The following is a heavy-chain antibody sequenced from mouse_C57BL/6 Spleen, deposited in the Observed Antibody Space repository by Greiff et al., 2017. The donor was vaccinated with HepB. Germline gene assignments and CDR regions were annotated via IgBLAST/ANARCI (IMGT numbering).Heavy chain of an antibody. V-gene: IGHV1-66*01. CDR2: IYPGSGNT. CDR3: ASHYGSVYYFDY. Sequence: VQLQQSGPELVKPGASVKISCKASGYSFTSYYIHWVKQRPGQGLEWIGWIYPGSGNTKYNEKFKGKATLTADTSSSTAYMQLSSLTSEDSAVYYCASHYGSVYYFDYWGQGTTLTVSS. D-gene: IGHD1-1*01. CDR1: GYSFTSYY. J-gene: IGHJ2*01.